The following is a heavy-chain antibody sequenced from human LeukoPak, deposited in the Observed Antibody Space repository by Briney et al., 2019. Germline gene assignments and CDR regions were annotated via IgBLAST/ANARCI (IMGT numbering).Heavy chain of an antibody. CDR2: IIPIFGTA. V-gene: IGHV1-69*13. Sequence: GASVKVSCKASGGTFSSYAISWVRQAPGQGLEWMGGIIPIFGTANYAQKFQGRVTITADESTSTAYMELSSLRSEDTAVYYCARNKITGTTRGSAFDIWGQGTMVTVSS. D-gene: IGHD1-20*01. CDR1: GGTFSSYA. J-gene: IGHJ3*02. CDR3: ARNKITGTTRGSAFDI.